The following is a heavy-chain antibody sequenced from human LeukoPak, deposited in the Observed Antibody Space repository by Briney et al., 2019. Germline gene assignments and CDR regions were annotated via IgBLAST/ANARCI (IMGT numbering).Heavy chain of an antibody. CDR2: IYTSGIT. V-gene: IGHV4-4*07. Sequence: SETLSLTCTVSGGSISSYYWSWIRQPAGKGLEWIGRIYTSGITNYNPPLKSRVTMSVDTSKNQFSLKLTSVTAADTAVYFCARKATAATYFDYWGQGTLVTVSS. CDR3: ARKATAATYFDY. J-gene: IGHJ4*02. D-gene: IGHD2-15*01. CDR1: GGSISSYY.